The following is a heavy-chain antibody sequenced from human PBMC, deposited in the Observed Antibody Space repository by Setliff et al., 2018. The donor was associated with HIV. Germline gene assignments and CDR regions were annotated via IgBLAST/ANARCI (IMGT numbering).Heavy chain of an antibody. V-gene: IGHV3-74*01. Sequence: GGSLRLSCVTSGFTFTNYWMHWVRQVPGKGLVWVSHINSDGSGTKYADSVKGRFTMSRDNAKNTLYLQMNSLRAEDTALYFCARDRGRPDSFDIWGQGTMVTVSS. J-gene: IGHJ3*02. CDR3: ARDRGRPDSFDI. CDR1: GFTFTNYW. D-gene: IGHD1-26*01. CDR2: INSDGSGT.